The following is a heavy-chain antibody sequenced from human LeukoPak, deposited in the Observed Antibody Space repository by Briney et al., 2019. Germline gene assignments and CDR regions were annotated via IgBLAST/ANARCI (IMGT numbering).Heavy chain of an antibody. J-gene: IGHJ4*02. CDR1: GFTFSSYG. CDR3: ARDSPNYGDYYFDY. V-gene: IGHV3-33*01. Sequence: PGGSLRLSCAASGFTFSSYGMHWVRQAPGKGLEWVAVIWYDGSNKYYADSVKGRFTISRDNSKNTLYLQMNSLRAEDTAVYYCARDSPNYGDYYFDYWGQGTLVTVSS. CDR2: IWYDGSNK. D-gene: IGHD4-17*01.